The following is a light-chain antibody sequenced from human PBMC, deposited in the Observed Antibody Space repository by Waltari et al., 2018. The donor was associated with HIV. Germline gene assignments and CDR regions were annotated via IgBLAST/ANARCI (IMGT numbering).Light chain of an antibody. Sequence: SSELTQPPSVSVSPGQTTRISCSGTGLPNNYANFYHLKPRQAPVPVIYKARERPTGTPERFSASSSGTTVTLTIMGVQAEDEADYFCYSADSSGSYGVFGGGTKLTVL. CDR1: GLPNNY. CDR3: YSADSSGSYGV. V-gene: IGLV3-25*03. J-gene: IGLJ3*02. CDR2: KAR.